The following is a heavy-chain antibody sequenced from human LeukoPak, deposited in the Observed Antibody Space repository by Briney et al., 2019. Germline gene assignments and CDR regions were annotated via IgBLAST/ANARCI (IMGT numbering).Heavy chain of an antibody. CDR1: GYTFTSYD. J-gene: IGHJ6*03. CDR3: ARGYYSGSYSHYYYMDV. V-gene: IGHV1-8*01. Sequence: ASVKVSCTASGYTFTSYDINWVRQATGQGLEWMGWMNPNSGNTGYAQKFQGRVTMTRNTSISTAYMELSSLRSEDTAVYYCARGYYSGSYSHYYYMDVWGRGTTVTISS. D-gene: IGHD1-26*01. CDR2: MNPNSGNT.